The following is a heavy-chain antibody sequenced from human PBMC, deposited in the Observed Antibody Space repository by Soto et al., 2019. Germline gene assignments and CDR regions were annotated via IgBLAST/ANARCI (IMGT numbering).Heavy chain of an antibody. J-gene: IGHJ6*02. V-gene: IGHV4-4*02. CDR1: GGSISSSNW. CDR3: ARVSGSYYYGMDV. Sequence: TLSLTCAVSGGSISSSNWWSWVRQPPGKGLEWIGEIYHSGSTNYNPSLKSRVTISVDKSKNQFSLKLTSVTAADTAVYYCARVSGSYYYGMDVWGQGTTVTVSS. D-gene: IGHD1-26*01. CDR2: IYHSGST.